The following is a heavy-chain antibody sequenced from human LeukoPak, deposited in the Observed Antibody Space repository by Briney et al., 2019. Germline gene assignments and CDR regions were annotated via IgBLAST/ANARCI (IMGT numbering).Heavy chain of an antibody. CDR2: VYTSGAT. J-gene: IGHJ4*02. D-gene: IGHD6-13*01. CDR1: GDSITTGNYY. Sequence: TLSLTCTVSGDSITTGNYYWSWVRQPSGKGLEWIGRVYTSGATNSNPSLKNRASISIDPSKNQFSLDLDSVTAADTAVYYCARGGSSWPIPPHWFDYWGPGALVTVSS. V-gene: IGHV4-61*02. CDR3: ARGGSSWPIPPHWFDY.